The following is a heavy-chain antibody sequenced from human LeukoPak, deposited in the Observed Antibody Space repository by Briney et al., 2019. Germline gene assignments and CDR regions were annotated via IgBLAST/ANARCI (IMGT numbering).Heavy chain of an antibody. CDR1: GFTFSSYW. CDR3: ASGIYCSGGSCYSVFGY. V-gene: IGHV3-30*03. Sequence: GGSLRLSCAASGFTFSSYWMHWVRLAPGKGMEWVAVIVHDGSNKYYADSVKGRFTISRDNSKNTLYLQMNSLRPEDTAVYFCASGIYCSGGSCYSVFGYWGQGTLVTVSS. CDR2: IVHDGSNK. D-gene: IGHD2-15*01. J-gene: IGHJ4*02.